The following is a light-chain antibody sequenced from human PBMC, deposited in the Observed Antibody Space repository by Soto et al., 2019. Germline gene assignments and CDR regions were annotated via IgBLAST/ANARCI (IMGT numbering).Light chain of an antibody. CDR1: SSNIGNNA. CDR2: YDD. V-gene: IGLV1-36*01. Sequence: QSVLTQPPSVSEAPRQRVTISCSGSSSNIGNNAVNWYQQLPGKAPKLLIYYDDLLPSGVSDRFSGSKSGTSASLAISGLQSEDEADYCCAAWDDSLNGRVFGGGTKLTVL. J-gene: IGLJ3*02. CDR3: AAWDDSLNGRV.